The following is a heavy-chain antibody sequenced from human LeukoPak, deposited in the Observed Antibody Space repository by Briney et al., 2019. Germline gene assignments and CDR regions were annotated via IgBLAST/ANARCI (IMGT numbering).Heavy chain of an antibody. V-gene: IGHV3-30-3*01. CDR1: GFTFSSYA. CDR2: ISYDGSNK. J-gene: IGHJ4*02. CDR3: ARDWGYSYGYPPDY. D-gene: IGHD5-18*01. Sequence: GSLRLSCAASGFTFSSYAMHWVRQAPGKGLEWVAVISYDGSNKYYADSVKGRFTISRDNSKNTLYLQMNSLRAEDTAVYYCARDWGYSYGYPPDYWGQGTLVTVSS.